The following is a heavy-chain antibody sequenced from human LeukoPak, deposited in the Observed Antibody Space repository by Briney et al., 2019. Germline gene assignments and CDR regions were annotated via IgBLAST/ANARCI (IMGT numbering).Heavy chain of an antibody. V-gene: IGHV1-8*03. D-gene: IGHD4-11*01. CDR1: GYPFSNYD. CDR2: KNPNSGNT. Sequence: GASVKVSCKASGYPFSNYDINWVRQATGQGLEWMGWKNPNSGNTDYAQKFQGRVTITRNTSISTAYMELSSLRSEDTAVYYCARGRATVTTHWVDPWGQGTLVTVSS. CDR3: ARGRATVTTHWVDP. J-gene: IGHJ5*02.